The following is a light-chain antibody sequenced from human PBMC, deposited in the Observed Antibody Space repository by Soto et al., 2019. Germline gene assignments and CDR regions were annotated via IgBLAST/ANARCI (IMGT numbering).Light chain of an antibody. Sequence: QSVLTQPASVSGSPGQSITISCTGTNSDVGRFNYVSWYQQHPGKVPRLIIYEVTDRPSGVSERFSGSKSGNTASLTISVLQAEDEATYFCHSYTSNTTWVFGGVTKVTVL. CDR2: EVT. V-gene: IGLV2-14*03. J-gene: IGLJ3*02. CDR3: HSYTSNTTWV. CDR1: NSDVGRFNY.